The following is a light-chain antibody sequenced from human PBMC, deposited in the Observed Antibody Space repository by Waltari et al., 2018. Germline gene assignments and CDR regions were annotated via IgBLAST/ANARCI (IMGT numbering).Light chain of an antibody. Sequence: EIVLTQSPATLSLSPGESATLSCRASQSIDIYLAWYQPRPGQAPRLLISDASYRATGIPARCRGSGSGTDLTLTISSLEPEDFAVYSCQQRSRWPLTFGGGTKVEL. J-gene: IGKJ4*01. V-gene: IGKV3-11*01. CDR2: DAS. CDR3: QQRSRWPLT. CDR1: QSIDIY.